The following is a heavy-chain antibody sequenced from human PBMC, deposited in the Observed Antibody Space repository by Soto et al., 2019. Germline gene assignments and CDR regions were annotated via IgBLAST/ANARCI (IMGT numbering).Heavy chain of an antibody. Sequence: GGSLRLSCAASGFTFSSYGMHWVGQAPGKGLEWVAVISYDGSNKYYADSVKGRFTISRDNSKNTLYLQMNSLRAEDTAVYYCARASIAAAGYYFDYWGQGTLVTVSS. CDR2: ISYDGSNK. D-gene: IGHD6-13*01. J-gene: IGHJ4*02. V-gene: IGHV3-30*03. CDR3: ARASIAAAGYYFDY. CDR1: GFTFSSYG.